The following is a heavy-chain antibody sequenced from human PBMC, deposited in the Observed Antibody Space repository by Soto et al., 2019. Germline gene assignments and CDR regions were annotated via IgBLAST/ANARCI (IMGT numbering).Heavy chain of an antibody. J-gene: IGHJ4*01. CDR2: IVPVFSST. CDR1: GGTFSSYT. Sequence: SVKVSCKTSGGTFSSYTISCIRQAPGQGLEWMGGIVPVFSSTNYAQKFQDRVTITADESTSTAYLELSGLRSDDTAVYYCAREFRVAAYSHWGQGTLVTVSS. CDR3: AREFRVAAYSH. D-gene: IGHD6-19*01. V-gene: IGHV1-69*13.